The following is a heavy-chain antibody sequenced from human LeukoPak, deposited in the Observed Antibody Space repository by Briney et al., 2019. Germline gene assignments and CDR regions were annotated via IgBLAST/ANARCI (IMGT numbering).Heavy chain of an antibody. CDR1: GFTFTSYS. CDR2: ISSIGTTI. D-gene: IGHD1-26*01. CDR3: ARGERGDY. J-gene: IGHJ4*02. Sequence: GGSLRLSCAASGFTFTSYSMNWVRQAPGKGLEWVLYISSIGTTIYYADSVKGRFTISRDNAKNPLYLQMNSLRAEDTAVYYCARGERGDYWGQGTLVTVSS. V-gene: IGHV3-48*04.